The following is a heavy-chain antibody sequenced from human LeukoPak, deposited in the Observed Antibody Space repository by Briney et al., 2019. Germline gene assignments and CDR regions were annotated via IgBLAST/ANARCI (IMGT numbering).Heavy chain of an antibody. CDR2: ISYDGSNK. V-gene: IGHV3-30*04. Sequence: GSLRLSCAASGFTFSSYAMHWVRQAPGKGLEWVAVISYDGSNKYYADSVKGRFTISRDNSKNTLYLQMNSLRAEDTAVYYCARGGPTSSLDYWGQGTLVTVSS. CDR1: GFTFSSYA. CDR3: ARGGPTSSLDY. J-gene: IGHJ4*02.